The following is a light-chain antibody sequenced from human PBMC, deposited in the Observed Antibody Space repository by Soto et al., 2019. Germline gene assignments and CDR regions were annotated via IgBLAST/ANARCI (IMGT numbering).Light chain of an antibody. CDR2: GNS. CDR1: SSNFGAGYD. Sequence: QSVLTQPPSVSGAPGQRVTISCTGSSSNFGAGYDVHWYQQLPGTAPKLLIYGNSNRPSGVPDRFSGSKSGTSASLAITGLQAEDEADYYCQSYDNSLSGWVFGGGTKVTVL. V-gene: IGLV1-40*01. CDR3: QSYDNSLSGWV. J-gene: IGLJ2*01.